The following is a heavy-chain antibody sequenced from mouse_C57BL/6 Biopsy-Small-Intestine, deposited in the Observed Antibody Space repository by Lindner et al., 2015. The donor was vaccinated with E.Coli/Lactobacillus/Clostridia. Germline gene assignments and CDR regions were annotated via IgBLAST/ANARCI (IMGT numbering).Heavy chain of an antibody. V-gene: IGHV1-18*01. D-gene: IGHD2-4*01. CDR2: INPNNGGT. Sequence: VQLQESGPELVKPGASVKISCKASGYTFTDYNMDWVKQSHGKSLEWIGDINPNNGGTIYNQKFKGKATLTVDKSSSTAYMELRSLTSEDTAVYYCARRGDYGPYFDYWGQGTTLTVSS. CDR1: GYTFTDYN. J-gene: IGHJ2*01. CDR3: ARRGDYGPYFDY.